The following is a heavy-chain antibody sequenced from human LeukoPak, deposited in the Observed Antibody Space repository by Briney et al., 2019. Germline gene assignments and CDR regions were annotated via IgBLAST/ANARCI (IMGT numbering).Heavy chain of an antibody. CDR2: INHSGST. D-gene: IGHD4-23*01. CDR3: ARGGGNGGGWVGHYYYMDV. Sequence: SETLSLTCAVYGGSFSGYYWSWIRQPPGKGLERIGEINHSGSTNYNPSLKSRVTISVETYKNQFSLKLSSVTAADTAVYYCARGGGNGGGWVGHYYYMDVWGKGTTVTVSS. J-gene: IGHJ6*03. V-gene: IGHV4-34*01. CDR1: GGSFSGYY.